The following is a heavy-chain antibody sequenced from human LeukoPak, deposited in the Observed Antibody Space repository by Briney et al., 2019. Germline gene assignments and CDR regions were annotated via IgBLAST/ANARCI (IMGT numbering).Heavy chain of an antibody. J-gene: IGHJ4*02. CDR2: ISTYNGDT. Sequence: GASVKVSCKASGYTFTSYGISWVRQAPGQGLEWMGWISTYNGDTNYAQKLQGRVTMTTDTSTSTAYMELRSLRSDDTAVYYCALGFCSGGSCYVYFEYWGQGTLVTVSS. CDR1: GYTFTSYG. CDR3: ALGFCSGGSCYVYFEY. D-gene: IGHD2-15*01. V-gene: IGHV1-18*01.